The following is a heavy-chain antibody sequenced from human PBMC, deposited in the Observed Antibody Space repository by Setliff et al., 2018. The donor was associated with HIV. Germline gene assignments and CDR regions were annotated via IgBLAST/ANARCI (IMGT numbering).Heavy chain of an antibody. J-gene: IGHJ6*03. D-gene: IGHD6-6*01. Sequence: KPSETLSLTCAVSGGSFSAYYWGWIRQPPGKGLEWIGEINHSGSTNYNPSLKSRLTTSVDRSKNQLSLKLSSVTAADTAVYYCARAGRGARWFYYMDVWGKGTTVTVSS. CDR3: ARAGRGARWFYYMDV. CDR1: GGSFSAYY. CDR2: INHSGST. V-gene: IGHV4-34*01.